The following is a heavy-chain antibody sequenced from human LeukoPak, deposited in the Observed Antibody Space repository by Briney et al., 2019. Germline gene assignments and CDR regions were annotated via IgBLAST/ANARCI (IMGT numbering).Heavy chain of an antibody. J-gene: IGHJ5*02. CDR2: IYHSGST. D-gene: IGHD3-10*02. CDR1: GYSISSGYY. V-gene: IGHV4-38-2*02. Sequence: SETLSLTCTVSGYSISSGYYWGWIRQPPGKRLEWIGSIYHSGSTYYNPSLKSRVTISVDTSKNQFSLKLSSVTAADTAAYYCAKTYGLGWFDPWGRGTLVTVSS. CDR3: AKTYGLGWFDP.